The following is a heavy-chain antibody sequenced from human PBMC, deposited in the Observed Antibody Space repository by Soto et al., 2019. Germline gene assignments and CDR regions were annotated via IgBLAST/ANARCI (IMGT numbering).Heavy chain of an antibody. Sequence: ASVKVSCKASGYTFTGYYMHWVRQAPGQGLEWMGWINPNSGGTNYAQKFQGWVTMTRDTSISTAYMELSRLRSDDTAVYYCARVDCSGGSCPFDYWGQGTLVTVSS. CDR1: GYTFTGYY. D-gene: IGHD2-15*01. J-gene: IGHJ4*02. CDR2: INPNSGGT. V-gene: IGHV1-2*04. CDR3: ARVDCSGGSCPFDY.